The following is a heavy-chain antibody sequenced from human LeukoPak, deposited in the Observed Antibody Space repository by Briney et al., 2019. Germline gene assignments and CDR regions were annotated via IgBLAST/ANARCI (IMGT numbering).Heavy chain of an antibody. CDR1: GGSISSYY. CDR3: AREAPGIAVADY. J-gene: IGHJ4*02. Sequence: SETLSLTCTVSGGSISSYYWSWIRQPPGKGLEWIGYIYYSGSTNYNPSLKSRVTISVDTSKNQFSLKLSSVTAADTAVYYCAREAPGIAVADYWGQGTLVTVSS. CDR2: IYYSGST. V-gene: IGHV4-59*01. D-gene: IGHD6-19*01.